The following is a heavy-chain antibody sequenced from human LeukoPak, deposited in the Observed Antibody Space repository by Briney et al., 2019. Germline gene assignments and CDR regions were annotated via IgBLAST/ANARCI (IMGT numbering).Heavy chain of an antibody. CDR2: INAYTGNT. CDR1: GYPVTTYA. CDR3: SRSGRRSGSYYTIIYYYYYYGMDV. J-gene: IGHJ6*04. Sequence: APVKPCCTAAGYPVTTYAIMSGRQAPGQRHEWMGWINAYTGNTNSPQKLQARVTMTTDTYTSTTYLELRSLRSDGTAVYYCSRSGRRSGSYYTIIYYYYYYGMDVWGKGTTVTVSS. V-gene: IGHV1-18*04. D-gene: IGHD3-10*01.